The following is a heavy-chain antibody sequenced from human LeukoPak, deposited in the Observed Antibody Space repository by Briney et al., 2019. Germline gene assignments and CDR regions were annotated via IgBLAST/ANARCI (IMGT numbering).Heavy chain of an antibody. J-gene: IGHJ4*02. CDR2: INSSGST. Sequence: AGGSLRLSCAASGFTFSKAWMSWIRQPPGKGLEWIGEINSSGSTNYNPSLKSRVTISVDTSKNQFSLKLSSVTAADTAVYYCARSYGDPGVYNYWGQGTLVTVSS. V-gene: IGHV4-34*01. D-gene: IGHD4-17*01. CDR3: ARSYGDPGVYNY. CDR1: GFTFSKAW.